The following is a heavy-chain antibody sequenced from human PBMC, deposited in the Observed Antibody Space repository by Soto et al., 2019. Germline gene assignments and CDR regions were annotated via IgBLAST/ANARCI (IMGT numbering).Heavy chain of an antibody. D-gene: IGHD4-17*01. Sequence: QVQLVQSGAEVKKPGSSVKVSCKASGGTFSSYTISWVRQAPGQGLEWMGKIIPILGVTDYAQKFQSRVTMTADKPTSTAYLELSSLRSEDTAVYYCATLYGGNSVSVAFDYWGQGTLVTVSS. J-gene: IGHJ4*02. CDR3: ATLYGGNSVSVAFDY. V-gene: IGHV1-69*02. CDR2: IIPILGVT. CDR1: GGTFSSYT.